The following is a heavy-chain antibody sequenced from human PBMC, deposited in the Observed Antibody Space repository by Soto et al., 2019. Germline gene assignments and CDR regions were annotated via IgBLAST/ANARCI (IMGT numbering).Heavy chain of an antibody. Sequence: EVQLVESGGGLVQPGGSLRLSCAASGFTFSSYWMHWVRQAPGKGLVWVTRINSDGSSTSYADSVKGRFTISRDNAKNTLYLQMNSLRAEDTAVYYCARSPHYYDSSGYHASLPDYWGQGTLVTVSS. D-gene: IGHD3-22*01. J-gene: IGHJ4*02. CDR3: ARSPHYYDSSGYHASLPDY. CDR2: INSDGSST. CDR1: GFTFSSYW. V-gene: IGHV3-74*01.